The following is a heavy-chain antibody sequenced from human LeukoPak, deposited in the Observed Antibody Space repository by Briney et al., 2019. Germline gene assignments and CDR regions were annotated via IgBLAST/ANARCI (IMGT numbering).Heavy chain of an antibody. CDR3: TTDIAMIVVVIADY. V-gene: IGHV3-15*01. CDR2: IKSKTDGGTT. J-gene: IGHJ4*02. D-gene: IGHD3-22*01. Sequence: GGSLRLSCAASGFTFSNAWMSWVRQAPGKGLEWVGRIKSKTDGGTTDYAAPVKGRFTISRDDSKNTLYLQMNSLKTEDTAVYYCTTDIAMIVVVIADYWGQGTLVTVSS. CDR1: GFTFSNAW.